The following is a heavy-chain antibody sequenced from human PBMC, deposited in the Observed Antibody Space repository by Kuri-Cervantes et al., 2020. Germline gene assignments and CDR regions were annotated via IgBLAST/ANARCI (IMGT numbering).Heavy chain of an antibody. V-gene: IGHV3-9*01. J-gene: IGHJ4*02. D-gene: IGHD4-17*01. CDR2: ISWNSGSI. CDR1: GFTFDDYV. CDR3: AKEHDYGDQPSVYYFDY. Sequence: SLKISCAASGFTFDDYVMHWVRQAPGKGLEWVSGISWNSGSIGYADSVKGRFTISRDNAKNSLYLQMNSLRAEDTALYYCAKEHDYGDQPSVYYFDYWGQGTLVTVSS.